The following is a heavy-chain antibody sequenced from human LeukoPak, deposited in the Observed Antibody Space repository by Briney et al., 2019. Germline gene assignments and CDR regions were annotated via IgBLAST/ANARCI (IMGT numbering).Heavy chain of an antibody. Sequence: SETLSLTCTVSGGSISSGGYYWSWIRQHPGKGLEWIGYIYYSGSTYYNPSLKSRVTISVDTSKNQFSLKLSSVTAADTAVYYCARGLRGDFDYWGQGTLVTVSS. J-gene: IGHJ4*02. CDR2: IYYSGST. CDR1: GGSISSGGYY. D-gene: IGHD4-17*01. CDR3: ARGLRGDFDY. V-gene: IGHV4-31*03.